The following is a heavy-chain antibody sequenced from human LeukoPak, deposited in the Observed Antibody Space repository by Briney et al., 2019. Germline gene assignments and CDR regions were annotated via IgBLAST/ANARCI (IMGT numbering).Heavy chain of an antibody. CDR2: IKQDGGDK. D-gene: IGHD3-3*01. V-gene: IGHV3-7*01. CDR1: GFTFSTYW. Sequence: GGSLRLSCAASGFTFSTYWMSWVRQAPGKGLEWVANIKQDGGDKYYVDSVKGRFSISKDNAKNSLFLEMSSLRVEDTAVYYCAREYGFWGYLDYWGQGILVTVSS. J-gene: IGHJ4*02. CDR3: AREYGFWGYLDY.